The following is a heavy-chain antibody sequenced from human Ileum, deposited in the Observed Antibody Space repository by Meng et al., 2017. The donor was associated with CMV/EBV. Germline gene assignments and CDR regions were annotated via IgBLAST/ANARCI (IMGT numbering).Heavy chain of an antibody. CDR1: GDSISSNF. Sequence: QVQLQESGSGLVKPSETPSLTCTVSGDSISSNFWSWIRQPAGKGLEWIGRIYSSGSTFYNPSLNSRVTMSVDTSKNQFSLSLASVTAADTAIYFCAREESVGIAVTGTFDYWGQGILVTVSS. D-gene: IGHD6-19*01. CDR2: IYSSGST. J-gene: IGHJ4*02. V-gene: IGHV4-4*07. CDR3: AREESVGIAVTGTFDY.